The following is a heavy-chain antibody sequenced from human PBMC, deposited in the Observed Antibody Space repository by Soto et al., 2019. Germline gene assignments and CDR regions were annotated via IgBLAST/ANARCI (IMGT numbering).Heavy chain of an antibody. J-gene: IGHJ4*02. CDR1: GFTFHDYA. CDR2: ISWNSGSI. Sequence: PGRSLRLSCAASGFTFHDYAMHWVRQAPGKGLEWVSGISWNSGSIGYADSVKGRFTISRDNAKNSLYLQMNSLRAEDTALYYCAKDCSSTSCYRNFDYWGQGT. V-gene: IGHV3-9*01. D-gene: IGHD2-2*01. CDR3: AKDCSSTSCYRNFDY.